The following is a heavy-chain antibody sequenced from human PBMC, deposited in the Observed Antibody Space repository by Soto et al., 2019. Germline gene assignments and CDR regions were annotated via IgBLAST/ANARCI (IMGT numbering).Heavy chain of an antibody. J-gene: IGHJ4*02. CDR3: ARHMRAVASPLGY. V-gene: IGHV4-39*01. Sequence: ETLALACSVSGGSFRNTIYYWAWFRQPPGKGLEWIGSIYYNGNAFYNPSLKSRVTISVDSSKSQFSLKVTSVTAADKAVYYCARHMRAVASPLGYWGQGALVTVYS. CDR2: IYYNGNA. CDR1: GGSFRNTIYY. D-gene: IGHD6-19*01.